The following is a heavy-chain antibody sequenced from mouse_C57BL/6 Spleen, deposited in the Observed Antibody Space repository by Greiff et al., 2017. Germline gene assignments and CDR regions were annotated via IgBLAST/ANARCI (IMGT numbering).Heavy chain of an antibody. CDR1: GYTFTSYW. Sequence: VQLQQPGAELVMPGASVKLSCKASGYTFTSYWMHWVKQRPGQGLEWIGEIDPSDSYTNYNQKFKGKSTLTVDKSSSTAYMQLSSLTSEDSAVYYCERRYGSKSSYWYFDVWGTGTTVTVAS. V-gene: IGHV1-69*01. CDR2: IDPSDSYT. D-gene: IGHD1-1*01. CDR3: ERRYGSKSSYWYFDV. J-gene: IGHJ1*03.